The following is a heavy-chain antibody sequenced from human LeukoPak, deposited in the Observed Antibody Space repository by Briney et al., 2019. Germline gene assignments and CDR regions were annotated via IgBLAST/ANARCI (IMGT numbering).Heavy chain of an antibody. D-gene: IGHD3-22*01. CDR3: AKTLLNYFDTSGGAFHI. J-gene: IGHJ3*02. Sequence: GGSLRLSCAASGFTFSSYWMHWVRQAPGKGLVWVSRINSDGSSTSYADSVKGRFTISRDNSKNTLYLQMNSLRAEDTAIYYCAKTLLNYFDTSGGAFHIWGQGTMVTVSS. CDR2: INSDGSST. CDR1: GFTFSSYW. V-gene: IGHV3-74*01.